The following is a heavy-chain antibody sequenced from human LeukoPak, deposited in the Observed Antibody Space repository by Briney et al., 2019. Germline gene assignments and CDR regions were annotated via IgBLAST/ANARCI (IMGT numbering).Heavy chain of an antibody. Sequence: PSGTLSLTCAVSGGSISSSNWWSWVRQPPGKGLEWIGEIYHSGSTNYNPSLKSRVTISVDRSKNQFSLKLSSVTAADTAVYYCAREAPRYYYDSSGYYDYWGQGTLVTVSS. D-gene: IGHD3-22*01. CDR2: IYHSGST. V-gene: IGHV4-4*02. CDR1: GGSISSSNW. J-gene: IGHJ4*02. CDR3: AREAPRYYYDSSGYYDY.